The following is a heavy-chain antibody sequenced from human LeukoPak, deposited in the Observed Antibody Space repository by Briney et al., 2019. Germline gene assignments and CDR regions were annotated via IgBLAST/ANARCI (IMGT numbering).Heavy chain of an antibody. V-gene: IGHV1-69*05. Sequence: GASVKVSCKASGGTFSSYAISWVRQAPGQGLEWMGGIISIFGTANYAQKFQGRVTITTDESTSTAYMELSSLRSEDTAVYYCARGLGIFGVATPFDYWGQGTLVTVSS. CDR2: IISIFGTA. J-gene: IGHJ4*02. D-gene: IGHD3-3*01. CDR3: ARGLGIFGVATPFDY. CDR1: GGTFSSYA.